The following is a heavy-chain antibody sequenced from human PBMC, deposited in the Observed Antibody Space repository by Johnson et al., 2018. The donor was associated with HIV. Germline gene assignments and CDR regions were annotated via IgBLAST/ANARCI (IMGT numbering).Heavy chain of an antibody. CDR3: ARGQTAYSGYDVPLDAFDI. V-gene: IGHV3-7*01. J-gene: IGHJ3*02. CDR2: IKQDGSEI. CDR1: GFTFSSYA. D-gene: IGHD5-12*01. Sequence: VQLVESGGGLVQPGGSLRLSCAASGFTFSSYAMSWVRQAPGKGLEWVANIKQDGSEIYFVDSVKGRFTISRDNANSSLYLQMNSLRVEDTAVYYCARGQTAYSGYDVPLDAFDIWGQGTMVIVSS.